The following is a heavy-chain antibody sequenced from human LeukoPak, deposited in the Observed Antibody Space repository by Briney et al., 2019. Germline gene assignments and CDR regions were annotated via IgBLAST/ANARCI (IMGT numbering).Heavy chain of an antibody. V-gene: IGHV3-53*01. CDR3: ARDPSPFYSGSYLGFDP. Sequence: GGSLRLSCAASGFTVRSSYMSWVRQAPGKGLEWVSVIYSGGSPDYADSAKGRFTISTDNSKNTLYLQMNSLRVEDTAVYYCARDPSPFYSGSYLGFDPWGQGTLVNVSS. CDR1: GFTVRSSY. D-gene: IGHD1-26*01. CDR2: IYSGGSP. J-gene: IGHJ5*02.